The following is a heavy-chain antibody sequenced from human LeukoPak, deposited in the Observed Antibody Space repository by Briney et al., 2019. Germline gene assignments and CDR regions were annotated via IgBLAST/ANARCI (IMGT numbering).Heavy chain of an antibody. CDR2: IYSGGST. D-gene: IGHD5-24*01. V-gene: IGHV3-53*05. CDR3: AKDLWHGYNSYFDY. J-gene: IGHJ4*02. Sequence: SGGSLRLSCAASGFTVSSNYMSWVRQAPGKGLEWVSVIYSGGSTYYADSVKGRFTISRDNSKNTLYLQMNSLRAEDTAVYYCAKDLWHGYNSYFDYWGQGTLVTVSS. CDR1: GFTVSSNY.